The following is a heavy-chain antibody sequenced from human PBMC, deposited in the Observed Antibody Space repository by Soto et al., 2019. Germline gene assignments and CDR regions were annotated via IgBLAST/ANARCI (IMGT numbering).Heavy chain of an antibody. CDR1: GDSVSSNSAA. J-gene: IGHJ6*03. CDR2: TYYRSKWYN. Sequence: SQTLSLTCAISGDSVSSNSAAWNWIRQSPSRGLEWLGRTYYRSKWYNDYAVSVKSRITINPDTSKNQFSLQLNSVTPEDTAVYYCARGKVGSSKNYYYYYMDVWSKETTVTVSS. V-gene: IGHV6-1*01. D-gene: IGHD3-10*01. CDR3: ARGKVGSSKNYYYYYMDV.